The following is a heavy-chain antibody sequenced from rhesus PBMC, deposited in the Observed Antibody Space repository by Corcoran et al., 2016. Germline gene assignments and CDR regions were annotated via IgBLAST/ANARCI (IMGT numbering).Heavy chain of an antibody. CDR3: ARTIQWVQEGGFDY. Sequence: QVQLQESGPGLVKPSETLSLTCAVSGGSISGGYYWGWIGKHPGKGLEWIGNIYGNSASTYSNPSLKSRVTISKDTSKNQFSLKLSSVTAADTAVYYCARTIQWVQEGGFDYWGQGVLVTVSS. V-gene: IGHV4S7*01. J-gene: IGHJ4*01. CDR2: IYGNSAST. D-gene: IGHD5-24*01. CDR1: GGSISGGYY.